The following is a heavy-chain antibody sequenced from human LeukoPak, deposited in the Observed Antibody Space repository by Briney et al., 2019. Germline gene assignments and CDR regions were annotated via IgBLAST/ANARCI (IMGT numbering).Heavy chain of an antibody. CDR2: ISSNAGST. Sequence: GGSLRLSCAASGFSFSNYGMHWVRQAPGKGLEYVSAISSNAGSTYYANSVKGRFTISRDNSKNTVFLQMGSLRAEDMAVYYCAREDWGSFDYWGQGTLVTVSS. D-gene: IGHD7-27*01. CDR3: AREDWGSFDY. V-gene: IGHV3-64*01. J-gene: IGHJ4*02. CDR1: GFSFSNYG.